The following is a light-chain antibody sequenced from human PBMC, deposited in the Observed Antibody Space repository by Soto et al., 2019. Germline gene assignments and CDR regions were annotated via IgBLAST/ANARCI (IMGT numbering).Light chain of an antibody. CDR1: QSVFYSSNNKHY. Sequence: DIVMTQSPGALAVYLGARATINCKSSQSVFYSSNNKHYLAWYQQKPGQPPKLLLYWASTRESGVPDRFSGSGSGTDFTLTISSLQAEDVAVYYCQQFYGTPLTFGGGTKVEIK. J-gene: IGKJ4*01. V-gene: IGKV4-1*01. CDR3: QQFYGTPLT. CDR2: WAS.